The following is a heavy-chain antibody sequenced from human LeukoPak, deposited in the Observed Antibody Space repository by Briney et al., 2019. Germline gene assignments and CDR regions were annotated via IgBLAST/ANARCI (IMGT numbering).Heavy chain of an antibody. Sequence: SEALSLTCTVSGGSISSYYWSWIRQPPGKGLEWTGYIFYSGSTNYNPSLKSRVTISVDTSKNQFSLKLSSVTAADTAVYYCARMGRSSGPFQHWAQGTLVTVSS. V-gene: IGHV4-59*01. D-gene: IGHD6-25*01. CDR2: IFYSGST. CDR1: GGSISSYY. J-gene: IGHJ1*01. CDR3: ARMGRSSGPFQH.